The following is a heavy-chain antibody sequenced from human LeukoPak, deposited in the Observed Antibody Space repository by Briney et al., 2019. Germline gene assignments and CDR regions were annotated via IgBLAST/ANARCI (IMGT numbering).Heavy chain of an antibody. V-gene: IGHV3-23*01. CDR1: GFTFSSYV. Sequence: GGSLRLSCAASGFTFSSYVMRWVRQAPGKGLEWVSTIDGSGVGTYYADSVKGRFTISRDSSKSTLYLHMNSLGAEDTAVYYCAKDLAGSGSYSFDYWGQGTLVTVSS. J-gene: IGHJ4*02. D-gene: IGHD1-26*01. CDR3: AKDLAGSGSYSFDY. CDR2: IDGSGVGT.